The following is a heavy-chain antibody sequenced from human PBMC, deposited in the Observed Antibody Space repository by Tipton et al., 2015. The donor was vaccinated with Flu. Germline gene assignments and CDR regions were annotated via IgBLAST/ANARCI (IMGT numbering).Heavy chain of an antibody. V-gene: IGHV4-39*07. CDR3: ARSGSKGSSPDY. Sequence: TLSLTCTVSGGSIRSSTDFWAWIRQSPGKGLEWIGTIYYTGSTYYNVSLKSRVTISVDTSKNQFSLKLSSVTAADTAVYYCARSGSKGSSPDYWGQGTLVTVSS. J-gene: IGHJ4*02. CDR1: GGSIRSSTDF. CDR2: IYYTGST. D-gene: IGHD6-13*01.